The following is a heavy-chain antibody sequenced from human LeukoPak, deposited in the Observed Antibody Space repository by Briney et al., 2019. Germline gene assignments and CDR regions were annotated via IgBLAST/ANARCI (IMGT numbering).Heavy chain of an antibody. J-gene: IGHJ3*02. Sequence: SETLSLTCTVSGGSISSYYWSWIRQPAGKGLEWIGRIYTSGSTNYNPSLKSRVTMSVDTSKSQFSLKLSSVTAADTAVYYCAREAATPLAFDIWGQGTMVTVSS. V-gene: IGHV4-4*07. CDR3: AREAATPLAFDI. CDR1: GGSISSYY. CDR2: IYTSGST. D-gene: IGHD2-15*01.